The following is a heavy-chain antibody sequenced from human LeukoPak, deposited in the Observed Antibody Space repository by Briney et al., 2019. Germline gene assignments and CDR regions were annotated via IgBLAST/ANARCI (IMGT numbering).Heavy chain of an antibody. D-gene: IGHD3-22*01. V-gene: IGHV3-30-3*01. CDR2: ISYDGSNK. CDR1: GFTFSSYA. CDR3: ARDALITTIVVGPIDY. J-gene: IGHJ4*02. Sequence: VQPGRSLRLSCAASGFTFSSYAMHWVRQAPGTGLEWVAVISYDGSNKYYADSVKGRFTISRDNSKNTLYLQMNSLRAEDTAVYYCARDALITTIVVGPIDYWGQGTLVTVSS.